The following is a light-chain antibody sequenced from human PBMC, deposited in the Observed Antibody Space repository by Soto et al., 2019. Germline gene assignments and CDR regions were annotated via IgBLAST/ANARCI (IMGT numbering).Light chain of an antibody. Sequence: QSALTQPASVSGSPGQSITISCTGTSGDIGSYNRVSWYQQHPGKAPKLIIYEVTDRPSGVSNRFSGSKSGNTASLTISALQAEDEAGYYCSSYTNINTRACVFGSGTKVTVL. CDR1: SGDIGSYNR. V-gene: IGLV2-14*01. CDR2: EVT. CDR3: SSYTNINTRACV. J-gene: IGLJ1*01.